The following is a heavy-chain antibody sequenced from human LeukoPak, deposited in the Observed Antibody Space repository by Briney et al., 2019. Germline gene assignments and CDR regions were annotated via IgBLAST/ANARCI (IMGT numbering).Heavy chain of an antibody. V-gene: IGHV1-46*01. D-gene: IGHD6-13*01. CDR1: GYTFTSYY. J-gene: IGHJ5*02. Sequence: GASVKVSCKASGYTFTSYYMHWVRQAPGQGLEWMGIINPSGGSTSYAQKFQGRVTMTRDMSTSTVYMELSSLRSEDTAVYYCARASAAGTIGVWFDPWGQGTLVTVSS. CDR3: ARASAAGTIGVWFDP. CDR2: INPSGGST.